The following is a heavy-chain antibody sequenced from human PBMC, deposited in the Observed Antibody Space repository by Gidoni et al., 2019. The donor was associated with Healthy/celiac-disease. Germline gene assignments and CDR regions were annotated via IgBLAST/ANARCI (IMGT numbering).Heavy chain of an antibody. CDR1: GYTFTSYY. Sequence: VQLVQSGAEVKKPGASVKVSCKASGYTFTSYYMNRVRQAPGQGLEWMGIINPSGGSTSYAQKFQGRVTMTRDTSTSTVYMELSSLRSEDTAVYYCARLWSSYAFDIWGQGTMVTVSS. J-gene: IGHJ3*02. CDR3: ARLWSSYAFDI. CDR2: INPSGGST. D-gene: IGHD2-8*02. V-gene: IGHV1-46*01.